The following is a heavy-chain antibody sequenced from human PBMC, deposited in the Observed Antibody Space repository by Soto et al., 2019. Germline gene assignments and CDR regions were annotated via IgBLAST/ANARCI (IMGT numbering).Heavy chain of an antibody. CDR1: GGTFSSYA. CDR3: ARMRGLQHYDYGGNYDY. D-gene: IGHD4-17*01. V-gene: IGHV1-69*06. Sequence: SVKVSCKASGGTFSSYAISWVRQAPGQGLEWMGGIIPIFGTANYAQKFQGRVTITADKSTSTAYMELSSLRSEDTAVYYCARMRGLQHYDYGGNYDYWGQGTLVTVSS. CDR2: IIPIFGTA. J-gene: IGHJ4*02.